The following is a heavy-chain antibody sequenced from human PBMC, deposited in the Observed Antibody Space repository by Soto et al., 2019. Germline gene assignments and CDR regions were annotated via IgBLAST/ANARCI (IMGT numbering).Heavy chain of an antibody. CDR2: ISYDGSNK. CDR3: AKDIAARPHYYYGMDV. V-gene: IGHV3-30*18. J-gene: IGHJ6*02. Sequence: GGSLRLSCAASGFTFSSYGMHWVRQAPGKGLEWVAVISYDGSNKYYADSVKGRFTISRDNSKNTLYLQMNSLRAEDTAVYYCAKDIAARPHYYYGMDVWGQGTTVTVSS. CDR1: GFTFSSYG. D-gene: IGHD6-6*01.